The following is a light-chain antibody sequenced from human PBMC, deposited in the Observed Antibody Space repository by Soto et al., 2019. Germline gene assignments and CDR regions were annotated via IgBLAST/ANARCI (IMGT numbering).Light chain of an antibody. Sequence: EIVLTQSPATLSLSPGERATLSCRASQSVSSYLAWYQQKPGQAPRLLIYDKSNRATGIPARFSGSGSGTDVTLTISSLEPEDFAVYYCQQRSNWLLTFGGGTKVEIK. V-gene: IGKV3-11*01. CDR2: DKS. CDR3: QQRSNWLLT. J-gene: IGKJ4*01. CDR1: QSVSSY.